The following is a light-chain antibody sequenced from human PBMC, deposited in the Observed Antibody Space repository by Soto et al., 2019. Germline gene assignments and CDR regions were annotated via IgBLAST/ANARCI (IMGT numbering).Light chain of an antibody. J-gene: IGKJ2*01. Sequence: EVVLTQSPGTLSLSPGERATLSCRASQSISSSYLAWYQQKPGQAPRLLIYAASSRATGIPDRFSGSGSGTDFTLTISRLEPVDFAVYYCQQYSRSSYTFGQGTKLEIK. V-gene: IGKV3-20*01. CDR3: QQYSRSSYT. CDR1: QSISSSY. CDR2: AAS.